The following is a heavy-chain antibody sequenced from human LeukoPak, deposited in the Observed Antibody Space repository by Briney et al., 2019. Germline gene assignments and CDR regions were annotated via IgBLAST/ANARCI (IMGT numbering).Heavy chain of an antibody. D-gene: IGHD2-2*03. V-gene: IGHV4-59*08. J-gene: IGHJ4*02. CDR2: IYYSGST. CDR1: GGSISSYY. Sequence: PSETLSLTCTVSGGSISSYYWSWIRQPPGKGLGWIGYIYYSGSTNYNPSLKSRVTISVDTSKNQFSLKLSSVTAADTAVYYCAGRTGYCSSTSCYAGYFDYWGQGTLVTVSS. CDR3: AGRTGYCSSTSCYAGYFDY.